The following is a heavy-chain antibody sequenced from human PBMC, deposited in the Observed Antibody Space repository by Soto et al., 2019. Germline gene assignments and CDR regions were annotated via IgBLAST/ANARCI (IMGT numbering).Heavy chain of an antibody. CDR2: INHSGST. V-gene: IGHV4-34*01. CDR3: ARGLSWPKKGSSSFDY. Sequence: QVQLQQWGAGLLKPSETLSLTCAVYGGSFSGYYWSWIRQPPGKGLEWIGAINHSGSTNYNPSLQSRATISVDTSKNQFSLKLSSVTAADTAVYYCARGLSWPKKGSSSFDYWGQGTLVTVSS. D-gene: IGHD6-13*01. J-gene: IGHJ4*02. CDR1: GGSFSGYY.